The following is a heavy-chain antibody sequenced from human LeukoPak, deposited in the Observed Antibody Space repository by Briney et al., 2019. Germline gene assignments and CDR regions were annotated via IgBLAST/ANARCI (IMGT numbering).Heavy chain of an antibody. CDR1: GGTFSSYA. Sequence: SVKVSCKASGGTFSSYAISWVRQAPGQGLEWMGRIIPILGIANYAQKFQGRVTITADKSTSTAYMELSSLRSEDTAVYYCASYYCRGGSSSPAHSYGRDVWAKGPTVTVPS. J-gene: IGHJ6*04. D-gene: IGHD2-15*01. CDR2: IIPILGIA. V-gene: IGHV1-69*04. CDR3: ASYYCRGGSSSPAHSYGRDV.